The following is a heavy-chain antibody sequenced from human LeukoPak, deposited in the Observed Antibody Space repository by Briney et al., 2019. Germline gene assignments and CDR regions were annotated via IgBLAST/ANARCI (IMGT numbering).Heavy chain of an antibody. CDR2: IFYNGST. CDR1: GGSISSADYY. Sequence: PSETLSLTCTVSGGSISSADYYWSWIRQPPGKGLEWIGYIFYNGSTYYNPSLKSRVTISVDTSKKQFSLKLTSVTAADTAVYYCARETYYFGSSYVDQWGQGTLVTVSS. V-gene: IGHV4-30-4*01. J-gene: IGHJ4*02. D-gene: IGHD3-10*01. CDR3: ARETYYFGSSYVDQ.